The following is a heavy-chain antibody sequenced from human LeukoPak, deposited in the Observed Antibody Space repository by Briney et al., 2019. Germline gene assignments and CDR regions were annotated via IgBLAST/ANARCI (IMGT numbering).Heavy chain of an antibody. J-gene: IGHJ4*02. CDR3: ARDISTYGSGSSQFDY. V-gene: IGHV3-11*06. CDR1: GFTFSDYY. D-gene: IGHD3-10*01. Sequence: GGSLRLSCAVSGFTFSDYYMIWIRHAPGKRLEWVSYISSSSSYTNYADSVKGRFTISRDNAKNSLYLQINSLRAEDMAVYYCARDISTYGSGSSQFDYWGQGTLVAVSS. CDR2: ISSSSSYT.